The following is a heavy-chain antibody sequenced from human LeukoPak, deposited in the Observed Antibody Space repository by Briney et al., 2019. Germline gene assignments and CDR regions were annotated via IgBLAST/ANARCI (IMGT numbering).Heavy chain of an antibody. J-gene: IGHJ4*02. Sequence: PGGSLRLSCAASGFTFSSYAMSWVRQAPGKGLEWVSAISGSGGSTYYADSVKGRFTISRDNSKNTLYLQMNSLRAEDTAVYYCAKDLDYSSGYYWDDYWGQGTLVTVSS. D-gene: IGHD3-22*01. V-gene: IGHV3-23*01. CDR2: ISGSGGST. CDR1: GFTFSSYA. CDR3: AKDLDYSSGYYWDDY.